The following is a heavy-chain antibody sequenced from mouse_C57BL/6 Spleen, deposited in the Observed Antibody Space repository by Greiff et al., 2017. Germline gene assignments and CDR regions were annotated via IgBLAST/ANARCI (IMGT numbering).Heavy chain of an antibody. Sequence: QVQLQQSGPGLVKPGASVKLSCKASGYAFSSSWMNWVKQRPGKGLEWIGRIYPGGGNTNYNGKFKCKATLTADKSSSTAYMQLSSLTSEDSAVYYCGRQGIATVVTIDDWGKGTTLTVSS. D-gene: IGHD1-1*01. CDR1: GYAFSSSW. CDR3: GRQGIATVVTIDD. J-gene: IGHJ2*01. CDR2: IYPGGGNT. V-gene: IGHV1-82*01.